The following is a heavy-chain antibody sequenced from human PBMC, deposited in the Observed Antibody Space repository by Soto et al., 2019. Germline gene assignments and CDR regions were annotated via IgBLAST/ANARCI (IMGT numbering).Heavy chain of an antibody. CDR3: ARRSGYDFFFDY. J-gene: IGHJ4*02. CDR1: GGSISSSSYY. Sequence: KPSETLSLTCTVSGGSISSSSYYWGWIRQPPGKGLEWIGSIYYSGSTYYNPSLKSRVTISVDTSKNQFSLKLSSVTAADTAVYYCARRSGYDFFFDYWGQGTLVTVSS. V-gene: IGHV4-39*01. D-gene: IGHD5-12*01. CDR2: IYYSGST.